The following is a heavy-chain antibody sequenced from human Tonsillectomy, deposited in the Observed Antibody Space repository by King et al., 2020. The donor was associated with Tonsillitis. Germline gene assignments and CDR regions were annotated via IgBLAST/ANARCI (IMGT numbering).Heavy chain of an antibody. J-gene: IGHJ4*02. CDR2: IYYSGST. D-gene: IGHD6-13*01. CDR1: GGSINSYY. V-gene: IGHV4-59*01. Sequence: LQLQESGPGLVKPSETLSLTCTVSGGSINSYYWSWIRPPPGKGLEWIGYIYYSGSTNYNPSLKSRVTVSVDTSKNQFSLKLTSVTAADTAVYFCARDKGYSSSPFDYWGQGTLVTVSS. CDR3: ARDKGYSSSPFDY.